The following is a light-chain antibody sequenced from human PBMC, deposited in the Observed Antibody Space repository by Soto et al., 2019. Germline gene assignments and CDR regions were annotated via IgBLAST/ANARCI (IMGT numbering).Light chain of an antibody. CDR3: SSYTTSRSYV. J-gene: IGLJ1*01. Sequence: SVLTQPASASGSPGQSITISCSGTSSDVGGYNYASWYQQHPGKAPKLMIYDVSNRPSAISNRFSASKSGNTASLTISRLQAEDEADYYCSSYTTSRSYVFGTGTKVTVL. CDR1: SSDVGGYNY. V-gene: IGLV2-14*01. CDR2: DVS.